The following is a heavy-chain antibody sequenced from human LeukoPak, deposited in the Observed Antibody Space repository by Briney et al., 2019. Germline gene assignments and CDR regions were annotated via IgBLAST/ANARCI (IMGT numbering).Heavy chain of an antibody. J-gene: IGHJ3*02. Sequence: GASLRLSCAASGFTFSGYAMTWVGQAPGKGLEWVSAISGGGGRTYYADSVKGRFTISRDNSKNSLYLQMSNLRADDTAGYYCAKVSDGGCAGDAFDIWGQGTMVTVSS. V-gene: IGHV3-23*01. CDR3: AKVSDGGCAGDAFDI. D-gene: IGHD3-16*01. CDR1: GFTFSGYA. CDR2: ISGGGGRT.